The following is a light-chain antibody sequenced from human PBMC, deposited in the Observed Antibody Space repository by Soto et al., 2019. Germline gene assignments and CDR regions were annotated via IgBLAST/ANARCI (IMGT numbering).Light chain of an antibody. CDR1: QSVSIL. V-gene: IGKV3-11*01. J-gene: IGKJ4*01. Sequence: IVMTQSPATLSVSPWERATLSCRASQSVSILLAWYQQKPGQAPRLLIHGATTRATGIPARFSGSGSGTDFTLTISSLEPEDFAVYYCQQRSNWPRGLTFGGGTKVDIK. CDR2: GAT. CDR3: QQRSNWPRGLT.